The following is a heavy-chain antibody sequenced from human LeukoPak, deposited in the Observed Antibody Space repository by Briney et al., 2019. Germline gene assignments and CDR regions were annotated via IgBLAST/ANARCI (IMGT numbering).Heavy chain of an antibody. Sequence: PGGSLRLSCAASGFTFSSYAMSWVRQAPGKGLEWVSAIIGSGGSTYYADSVKGRFTISRDNSKNTLYLQMNSLRAEDTAVYYCAKVGTYYYYDSSGYLDYWGQGTLVTVSS. CDR2: IIGSGGST. V-gene: IGHV3-23*01. J-gene: IGHJ4*02. CDR1: GFTFSSYA. D-gene: IGHD3-22*01. CDR3: AKVGTYYYYDSSGYLDY.